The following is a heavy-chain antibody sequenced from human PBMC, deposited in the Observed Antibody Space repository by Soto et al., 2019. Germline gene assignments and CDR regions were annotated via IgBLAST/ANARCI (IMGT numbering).Heavy chain of an antibody. CDR1: GYTFTSYG. J-gene: IGHJ6*02. D-gene: IGHD1-26*01. CDR3: ARDMWVVGALYYYYYGMDV. V-gene: IGHV1-18*01. Sequence: ASVKVCCKASGYTFTSYGISWVRQAPGQGLEWMGWISAYNGNTNYAQKLQGRVTMTTDTSTSTAYMELRSLRSDDTAVYYCARDMWVVGALYYYYYGMDVWGQGTTVTVSS. CDR2: ISAYNGNT.